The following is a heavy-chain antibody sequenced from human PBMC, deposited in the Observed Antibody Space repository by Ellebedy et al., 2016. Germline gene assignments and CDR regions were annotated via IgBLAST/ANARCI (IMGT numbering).Heavy chain of an antibody. D-gene: IGHD4-17*01. CDR1: GFSFSNYF. CDR2: ISAGGDIT. Sequence: GESLKISXATSGFSFSNYFMTWIRRAPGKGLEWVSTISAGGDITFSADSVKGRFTISRDNSRDTLYLQMNSLRAEDTAVYYCYYGHYSGYWGQGTLVTVSS. CDR3: YYGHYSGY. J-gene: IGHJ4*02. V-gene: IGHV3-23*01.